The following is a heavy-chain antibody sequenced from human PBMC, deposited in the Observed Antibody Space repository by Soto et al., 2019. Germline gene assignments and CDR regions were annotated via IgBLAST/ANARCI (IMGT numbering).Heavy chain of an antibody. V-gene: IGHV3-30*18. CDR2: ISYDGSNK. Sequence: GGSLRLSCAASGFTFSSYGMHWVRQAPGKGLEWVAVISYDGSNKYYADSVKGRFTISRDNSKNTLYLQMNSLRAEDTAVYYCAKGDYDFWSGLKNYYYYYGMDVWGQGTTVTVSS. J-gene: IGHJ6*02. CDR1: GFTFSSYG. CDR3: AKGDYDFWSGLKNYYYYYGMDV. D-gene: IGHD3-3*01.